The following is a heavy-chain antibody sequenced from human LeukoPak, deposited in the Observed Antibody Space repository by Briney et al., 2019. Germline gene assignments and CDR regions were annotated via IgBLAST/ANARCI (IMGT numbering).Heavy chain of an antibody. D-gene: IGHD2-2*01. CDR2: IIPIFGTA. CDR3: ARSCSSTSCTPSGYYYYMDV. J-gene: IGHJ6*03. V-gene: IGHV1-69*05. CDR1: GGTFSSYA. Sequence: SVKVSCKASGGTFSSYAISWVRQAPGQGLEWMGGIIPIFGTANYAQKFQGRVTMTRDTSISTAYMELSRLRSDDTAVYYCARSCSSTSCTPSGYYYYMDVWGKGTTVTVSS.